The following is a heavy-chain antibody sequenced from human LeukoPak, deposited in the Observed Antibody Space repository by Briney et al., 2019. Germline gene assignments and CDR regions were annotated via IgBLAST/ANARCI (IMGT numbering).Heavy chain of an antibody. Sequence: GASVKVSCKASGGTFSSYAISWVRQAPGQGLEWMGRIIPIFGTANYAQKFQGRVTITTDESTSTAYMELSSLRSEDTAVYYCASMSGYYYSKPEYYYMDVWGKGTTVTVSS. CDR1: GGTFSSYA. D-gene: IGHD3-22*01. J-gene: IGHJ6*03. CDR3: ASMSGYYYSKPEYYYMDV. CDR2: IIPIFGTA. V-gene: IGHV1-69*05.